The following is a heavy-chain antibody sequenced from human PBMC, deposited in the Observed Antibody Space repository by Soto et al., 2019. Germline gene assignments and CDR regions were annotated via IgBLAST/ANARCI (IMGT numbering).Heavy chain of an antibody. J-gene: IGHJ4*02. V-gene: IGHV4-31*03. CDR3: ARVYSGSYSDY. D-gene: IGHD1-26*01. Sequence: SETLSLTCTVSGGSISSGGYYWSWIRQHPGKGLEWIGYIYYSGSTYYNPSLKSRVTISVDTSKNQFTLTVSSVTPGDTAVYYCARVYSGSYSDYWGQGTLVTVSS. CDR2: IYYSGST. CDR1: GGSISSGGYY.